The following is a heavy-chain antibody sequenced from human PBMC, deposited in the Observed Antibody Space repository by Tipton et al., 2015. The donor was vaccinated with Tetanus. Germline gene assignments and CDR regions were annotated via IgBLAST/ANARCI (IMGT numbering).Heavy chain of an antibody. J-gene: IGHJ5*02. V-gene: IGHV4-39*01. CDR1: GYSINSGTYY. CDR2: ASDSGHT. Sequence: LRLSCSVSGYSINSGTYYWAWLRQPPGRGLEWIGTASDSGHTYYNPSLKSRVTVSIDTSKSQFSLKFKSVTAADTAVYYCARRDHVTVFGVVRGGWFDPWGQGTLVTVSS. D-gene: IGHD3-3*01. CDR3: ARRDHVTVFGVVRGGWFDP.